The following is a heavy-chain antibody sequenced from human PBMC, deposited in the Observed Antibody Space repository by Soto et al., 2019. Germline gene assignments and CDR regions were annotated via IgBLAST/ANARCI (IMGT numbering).Heavy chain of an antibody. CDR1: GGSFKSGGFS. Sequence: PSETLSLTCTVSGGSFKSGGFSWSWIPHPPCKGLKWIWDVYLTGRTSYTPSLKSRISISLDTSKNQFSLNLDSLTAAYTAVYFYARDFAYFDSWGQGTLVTVSS. CDR3: ARDFAYFDS. CDR2: VYLTGRT. D-gene: IGHD3-3*01. J-gene: IGHJ4*02. V-gene: IGHV4-61*08.